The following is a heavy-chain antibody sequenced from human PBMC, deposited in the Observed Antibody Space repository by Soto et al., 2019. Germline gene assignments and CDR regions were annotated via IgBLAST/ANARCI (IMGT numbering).Heavy chain of an antibody. V-gene: IGHV1-24*01. CDR3: ATDNWNDGGSTDFDI. D-gene: IGHD1-1*01. CDR1: GYTLTELS. J-gene: IGHJ3*02. Sequence: VASVKVSCKVSGYTLTELSMHWVRQAPGKGLEWMGGFDPEDGETIYAQKFQGRVTMTEDTSTDTAYMELSSLRSEDTAVYYCATDNWNDGGSTDFDIWGQGTMVTVSS. CDR2: FDPEDGET.